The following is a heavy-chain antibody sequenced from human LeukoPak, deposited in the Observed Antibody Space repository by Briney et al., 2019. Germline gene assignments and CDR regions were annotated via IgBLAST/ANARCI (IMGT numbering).Heavy chain of an antibody. CDR3: ARDHGGSSEFGEFPHYYYYGMDV. J-gene: IGHJ6*02. V-gene: IGHV3-30-3*01. D-gene: IGHD3-10*01. CDR2: VSYDGSNK. CDR1: GFTFSSYA. Sequence: PGGSLRLSCAASGFTFSSYAMHWVRQAPGKGLEWVAVVSYDGSNKYYADSVKGRFTISRDNSKNTLYLQMNSLRAEDTAVYYCARDHGGSSEFGEFPHYYYYGMDVWGQGTTVTVSS.